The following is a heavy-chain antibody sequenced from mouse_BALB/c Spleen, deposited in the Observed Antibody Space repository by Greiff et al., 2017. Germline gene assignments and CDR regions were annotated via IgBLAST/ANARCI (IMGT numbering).Heavy chain of an antibody. D-gene: IGHD2-12*01. J-gene: IGHJ4*01. V-gene: IGHV2-2*02. CDR3: ARGTTGYAMDY. Sequence: VQLVESGPGLVQPSQSLSITCTVSGFSLTSYGVHWVRQSPGKGLEWLGVIWSGGSTDYNAAFISRLSISKDNSKSQVFFKMNSLQANDTAIYYCARGTTGYAMDYWGQGTSVTVSS. CDR2: IWSGGST. CDR1: GFSLTSYG.